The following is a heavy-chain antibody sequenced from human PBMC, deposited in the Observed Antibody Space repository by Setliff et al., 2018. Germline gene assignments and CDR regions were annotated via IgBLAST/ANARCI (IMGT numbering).Heavy chain of an antibody. V-gene: IGHV4-38-2*02. J-gene: IGHJ4*02. CDR1: GYSISSGHY. CDR2: ISHSGST. Sequence: SETLSLTCTVSGYSISSGHYWGWIRQPPGKGLEWIGSISHSGSTYYNPSLRSRVTISLDTSKNQFSPKLTSVTAADTAVYYCAGGRRYGYGWDFDYWGQGTLVTVSS. CDR3: AGGRRYGYGWDFDY. D-gene: IGHD3-16*01.